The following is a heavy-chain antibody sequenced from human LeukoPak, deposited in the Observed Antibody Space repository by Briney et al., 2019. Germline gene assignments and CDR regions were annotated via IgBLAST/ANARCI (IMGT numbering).Heavy chain of an antibody. CDR3: ARNHYYDSSGYLP. CDR1: GGSFSGYY. Sequence: PSETLSLTCAVYGGSFSGYYWSWIRQPPGKGLEWIGEINHSGSTNYNPSLKSRVTISVDTPKNQFSLKLSSVTAADTAVYYCARNHYYDSSGYLPWGQGTLVTVSS. J-gene: IGHJ5*02. V-gene: IGHV4-34*01. CDR2: INHSGST. D-gene: IGHD3-22*01.